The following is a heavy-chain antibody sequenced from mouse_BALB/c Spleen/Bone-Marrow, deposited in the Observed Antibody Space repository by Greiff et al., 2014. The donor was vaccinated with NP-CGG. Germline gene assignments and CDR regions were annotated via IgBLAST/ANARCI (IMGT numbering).Heavy chain of an antibody. CDR2: IDPASGNI. CDR1: GFNIKDTY. CDR3: ASLTGTSDY. Sequence: VQLQQSGTDLVKPGASVKLSCTASGFNIKDTYMHWGKQRPEQGLDWIGRIDPASGNIQYDPKFQGRAAITADTSSNTAYLQLSSLTSEDTAAYYCASLTGTSDYWGQGTPLTVSS. J-gene: IGHJ2*01. V-gene: IGHV14-3*02. D-gene: IGHD4-1*01.